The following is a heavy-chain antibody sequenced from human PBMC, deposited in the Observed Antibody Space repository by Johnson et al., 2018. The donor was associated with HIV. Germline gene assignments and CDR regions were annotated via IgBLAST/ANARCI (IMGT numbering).Heavy chain of an antibody. CDR2: IKTKTDGGTT. D-gene: IGHD6-19*01. CDR3: TSVSSGWYGGAFDI. J-gene: IGHJ3*02. CDR1: GFTFGNYA. V-gene: IGHV3-15*01. Sequence: VQLVESGGGLVQPGGSRRLSCAASGFTFGNYAMTWVRQAPGKGLEWVGRIKTKTDGGTTDYPAPVKGRFTISRDDSKNTLYLQMNSLKIEDTAVYYCTSVSSGWYGGAFDIWGQGTMVTVSS.